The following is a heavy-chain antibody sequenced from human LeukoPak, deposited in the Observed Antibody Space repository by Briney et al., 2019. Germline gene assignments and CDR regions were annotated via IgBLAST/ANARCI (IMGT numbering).Heavy chain of an antibody. CDR1: GGSTNSYY. J-gene: IGHJ4*02. CDR2: IYYSGGT. V-gene: IGHV4-59*01. D-gene: IGHD3-22*01. Sequence: KPSETLSLTGTVSGGSTNSYYWTWIRQPPGKGLEWIGYIYYSGGTNYNPSLKSRVTMSLDTSKNQFSLRLSSVTAADTAVYYCTRDVRGSGYHFFDYWGQGTLVTVSS. CDR3: TRDVRGSGYHFFDY.